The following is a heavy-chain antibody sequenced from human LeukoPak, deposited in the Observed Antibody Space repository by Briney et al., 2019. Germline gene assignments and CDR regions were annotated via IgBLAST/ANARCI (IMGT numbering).Heavy chain of an antibody. CDR3: ARDRNLAAAGDGFDP. D-gene: IGHD6-13*01. J-gene: IGHJ5*02. Sequence: PSETLSLTCTVSGGSISSGGYYWSWIRQHSGKGLEWIGYIYYSGSTNYNPSLKSRVTISVDTSKNQFSLKLSSVTAADTAVYYCARDRNLAAAGDGFDPWGQGTLVTVSS. CDR1: GGSISSGGYY. V-gene: IGHV4-61*08. CDR2: IYYSGST.